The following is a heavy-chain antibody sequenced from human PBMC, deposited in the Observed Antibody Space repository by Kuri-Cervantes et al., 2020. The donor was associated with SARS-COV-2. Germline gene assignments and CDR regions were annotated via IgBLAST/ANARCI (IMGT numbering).Heavy chain of an antibody. J-gene: IGHJ2*01. Sequence: GGSLRLSCAASGFTFSSYGMHWVRQVPGKGLEWVAVIWYDGSNKYYADSVKGRFTISRDNSKNTLYLQMNSLRSEDTAVYYCARSAAYYGSVDWYFDLWGRGTLVTVSS. CDR1: GFTFSSYG. CDR3: ARSAAYYGSVDWYFDL. CDR2: IWYDGSNK. V-gene: IGHV3-33*01. D-gene: IGHD3-10*01.